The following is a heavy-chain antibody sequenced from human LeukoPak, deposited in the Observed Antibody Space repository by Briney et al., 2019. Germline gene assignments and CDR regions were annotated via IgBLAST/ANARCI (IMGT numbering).Heavy chain of an antibody. CDR2: IWNDGSET. J-gene: IGHJ4*02. CDR3: ARDMGRAWYGPPDY. V-gene: IGHV3-33*01. D-gene: IGHD6-13*01. Sequence: GRSLRLSCAASGFTFSSYGMHWVRQAPGKRLEWVAVIWNDGSETFHADSVKGRFRIARDNSKNTLYLQMNSLRAEDTAVYFCARDMGRAWYGPPDYWGQGTLVTVSS. CDR1: GFTFSSYG.